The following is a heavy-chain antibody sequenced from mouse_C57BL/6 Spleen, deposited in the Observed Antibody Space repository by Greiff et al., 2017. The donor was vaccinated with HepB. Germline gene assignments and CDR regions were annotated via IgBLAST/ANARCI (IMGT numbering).Heavy chain of an antibody. CDR1: GYTFTDYN. CDR3: ARHGFYAMDY. CDR2: INPNNGGT. Sequence: EVQLQESGPELVKPGASVKMSCKPSGYTFTDYNMHWVKQSHGKSLEWIGYINPNNGGTSYNQKFKGKATLTVNKSSSTAYMELRSLTSEDSAVYYCARHGFYAMDYWGQGTSVTVSS. D-gene: IGHD2-2*01. J-gene: IGHJ4*01. V-gene: IGHV1-22*01.